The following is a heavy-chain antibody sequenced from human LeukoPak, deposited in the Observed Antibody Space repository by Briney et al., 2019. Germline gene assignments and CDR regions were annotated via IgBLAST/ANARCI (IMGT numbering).Heavy chain of an antibody. Sequence: PSETLSLTCTVSGDTISTSFYYWDWIRQPPGKGLEWIGGILYSGTTYYNPSLKSRVAMSVHTSENQFSLRLISVTAADTAMYYCARESPIMITFGGVIVRHGDAFDIWGQGTMVTVSS. D-gene: IGHD3-16*02. CDR2: ILYSGTT. CDR3: ARESPIMITFGGVIVRHGDAFDI. V-gene: IGHV4-39*07. CDR1: GDTISTSFYY. J-gene: IGHJ3*02.